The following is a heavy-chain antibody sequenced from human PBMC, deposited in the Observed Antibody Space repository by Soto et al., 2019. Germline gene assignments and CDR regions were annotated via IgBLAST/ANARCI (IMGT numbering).Heavy chain of an antibody. CDR3: ATTSSYYYDSSGYPVDY. V-gene: IGHV1-69*13. D-gene: IGHD3-22*01. CDR2: IIPIFGTA. J-gene: IGHJ4*02. Sequence: SVKVSCKASGGTFSSYAISWVRQAPGQGLEWMGGIIPIFGTANYAQKFQGRVTITADESTSTAYMELSSLRSEDTAVYYCATTSSYYYDSSGYPVDYWGQGTLVTVSS. CDR1: GGTFSSYA.